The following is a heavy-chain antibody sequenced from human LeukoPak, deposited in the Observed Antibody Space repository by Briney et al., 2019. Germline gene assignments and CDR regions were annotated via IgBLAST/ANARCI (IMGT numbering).Heavy chain of an antibody. CDR1: VGSINSGNW. Sequence: SGTLSLTCAVSVGSINSGNWWSWVRQSPGKGLEWIGEIYHNGTPDYNPSLKSRVTISADTFKNHFSLKMTSVTAADTAVYYCATAPILRGEGGEHYKYGMDVWGQGTTVIVSS. CDR3: ATAPILRGEGGEHYKYGMDV. CDR2: IYHNGTP. V-gene: IGHV4-4*02. D-gene: IGHD2-2*02. J-gene: IGHJ6*02.